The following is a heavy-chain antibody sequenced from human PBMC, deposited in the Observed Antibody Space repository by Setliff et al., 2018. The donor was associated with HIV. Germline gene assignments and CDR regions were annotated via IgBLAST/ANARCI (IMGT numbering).Heavy chain of an antibody. Sequence: ASVKVSCKASGYTFTSYGISWVRQAPGQGLEWMGWISAYNGNTNYAQKLQGRVTMTTDTSTSTAYMELRGLRSDDTAVYHCARLSRDGYNGGGWFDPWGQGTLVTVSS. J-gene: IGHJ5*02. CDR1: GYTFTSYG. CDR3: ARLSRDGYNGGGWFDP. D-gene: IGHD2-21*01. V-gene: IGHV1-18*01. CDR2: ISAYNGNT.